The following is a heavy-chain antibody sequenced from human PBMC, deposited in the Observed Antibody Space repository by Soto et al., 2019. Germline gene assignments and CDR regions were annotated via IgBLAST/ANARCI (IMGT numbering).Heavy chain of an antibody. D-gene: IGHD3-22*01. V-gene: IGHV3-48*01. CDR1: GFTFSSYS. J-gene: IGHJ4*02. Sequence: PGGSLRLSCAASGFTFSSYSMNWVRQAPGKGLEWVSYISSSSSTIYYADSVKGRFTISRDNAKNSLYLQMDSLRADDTAVYYCARKSYSGDSGFYDYWGQGALVTVSS. CDR3: ARKSYSGDSGFYDY. CDR2: ISSSSSTI.